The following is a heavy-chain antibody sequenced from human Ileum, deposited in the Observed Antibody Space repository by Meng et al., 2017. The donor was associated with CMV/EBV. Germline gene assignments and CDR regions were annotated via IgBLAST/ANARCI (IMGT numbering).Heavy chain of an antibody. J-gene: IGHJ6*02. CDR2: IIPIFGTA. CDR1: GGTFSSYA. D-gene: IGHD3/OR15-3a*01. CDR3: ARLEGGDWRGYDYGMDV. V-gene: IGHV1-69*05. Sequence: SVKVSCKASGGTFSSYAISWVRQAPGQGLEWMGGIIPIFGTANYAQKFQGRVTITTDESTSTAYMERSSLRSEDTAVYYCARLEGGDWRGYDYGMDVWGQGTTVTVSS.